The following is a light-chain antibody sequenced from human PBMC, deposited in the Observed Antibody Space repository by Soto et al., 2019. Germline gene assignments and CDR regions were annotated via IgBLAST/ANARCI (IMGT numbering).Light chain of an antibody. J-gene: IGLJ3*02. Sequence: QSVLTQPPSASGTPGQRVTISCSGSSSNIGSNTVNWYQQLPGTAPKLLIHSYDQRPSGVPDRFSGSKSGTSASLAISGLQSEDEADYYCAAWDDSLNGRVFGGGTKVTVL. CDR1: SSNIGSNT. CDR3: AAWDDSLNGRV. V-gene: IGLV1-44*01. CDR2: SYD.